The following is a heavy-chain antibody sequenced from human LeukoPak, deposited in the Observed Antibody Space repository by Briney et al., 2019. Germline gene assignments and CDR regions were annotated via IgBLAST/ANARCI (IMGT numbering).Heavy chain of an antibody. J-gene: IGHJ4*02. D-gene: IGHD2-15*01. V-gene: IGHV1-24*01. Sequence: ASVKVSCKVSGYTLTELSMHWVRQAPGKGLEWMGGFDPEDGETIYAQKFQGRVTMTEDTSTDTAYMELSSLRSGDTAVYYCATPWGGGGSCYYYYWGQGTLVTVSS. CDR2: FDPEDGET. CDR1: GYTLTELS. CDR3: ATPWGGGGSCYYYY.